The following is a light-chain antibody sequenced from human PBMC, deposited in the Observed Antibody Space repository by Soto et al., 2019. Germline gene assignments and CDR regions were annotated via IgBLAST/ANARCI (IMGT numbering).Light chain of an antibody. Sequence: QSVLTQPPSVSGAPGQRVTISCTGSSSNFGAGYDVHWYQQLPGTAPKLLIYGNSSRPSGVPDRFSGSKSGTSASLAITGLQAEDEADYYCQSYDNGLNAVIFGGGTKVTVL. V-gene: IGLV1-40*01. CDR3: QSYDNGLNAVI. CDR2: GNS. J-gene: IGLJ2*01. CDR1: SSNFGAGYD.